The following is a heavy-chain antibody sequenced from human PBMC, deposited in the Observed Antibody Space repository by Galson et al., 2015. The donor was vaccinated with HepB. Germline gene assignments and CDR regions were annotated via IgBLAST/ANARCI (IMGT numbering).Heavy chain of an antibody. CDR2: IYPGDSDT. CDR3: ARFPGPGNMYYYYGMDV. J-gene: IGHJ6*02. CDR1: GYTFTTSW. D-gene: IGHD1-14*01. Sequence: QSGAEVKKPGESLKISCKGSGYTFTTSWIGWVRQMPGKGLAWMGIIYPGDSDTRYSPSFQGQVSISADKSIITTYLQWSSLKASDTGIYYCARFPGPGNMYYYYGMDVWGQGTTVTVSS. V-gene: IGHV5-51*01.